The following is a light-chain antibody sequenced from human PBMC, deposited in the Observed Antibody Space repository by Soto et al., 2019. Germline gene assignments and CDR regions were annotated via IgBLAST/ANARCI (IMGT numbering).Light chain of an antibody. V-gene: IGLV2-14*01. CDR1: SSDVGAYNF. Sequence: QSALTQPASVSGSPGQSITISCTGTSSDVGAYNFVSWYQQHPGKAPKLIFYEVSNRPPGLSDRFSGSKSGNTASLTISGLQAEDEADYFCSSYTTNRTLLFGGGTKLTVL. CDR2: EVS. CDR3: SSYTTNRTLL. J-gene: IGLJ2*01.